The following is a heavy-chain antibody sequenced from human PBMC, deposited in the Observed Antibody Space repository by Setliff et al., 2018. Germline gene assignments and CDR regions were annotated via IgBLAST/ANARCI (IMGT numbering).Heavy chain of an antibody. Sequence: ASVKVSCKASGYTFTSYYIHWVRQAPGQGLEWMGRINPNSGGTNYAQKFQGRVTMTRDTSISTAYMELSRLRSDDTAVYYCARGRGSYYYYMDVWGKGTTVTVS. CDR3: ARGRGSYYYYMDV. J-gene: IGHJ6*03. CDR2: INPNSGGT. CDR1: GYTFTSYY. V-gene: IGHV1-2*06. D-gene: IGHD1-26*01.